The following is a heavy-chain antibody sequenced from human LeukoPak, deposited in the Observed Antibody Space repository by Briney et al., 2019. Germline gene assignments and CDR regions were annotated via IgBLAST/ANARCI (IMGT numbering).Heavy chain of an antibody. CDR3: ARTYYGSGSYYNDH. V-gene: IGHV4-30-2*01. J-gene: IGHJ4*02. CDR1: GGSISSGGYS. CDR2: IYHSGST. D-gene: IGHD3-10*01. Sequence: SQTLSLTCAVSGGSISSGGYSWSWIRQPPGKGLEWVGYIYHSGSTYYNPSLKSRVTISIDTSKNQFSLKLSSVIAADTAVYYCARTYYGSGSYYNDHWGQGTLVTVSS.